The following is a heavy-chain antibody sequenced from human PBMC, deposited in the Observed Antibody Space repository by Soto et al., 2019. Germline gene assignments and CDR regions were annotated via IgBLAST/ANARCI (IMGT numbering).Heavy chain of an antibody. J-gene: IGHJ4*02. CDR3: VRDNSHIIVTPFDL. Sequence: GESLKISCAASGFTFSNFEMNWVRQVPGKGLEWLSYTSFRGTTTYYAGSVRGRFTISRDNAKNSVFLQMDSLRVEDTAIYYCVRDNSHIIVTPFDLWGQGTLVTVSS. V-gene: IGHV3-48*03. CDR2: TSFRGTTT. CDR1: GFTFSNFE. D-gene: IGHD2-21*01.